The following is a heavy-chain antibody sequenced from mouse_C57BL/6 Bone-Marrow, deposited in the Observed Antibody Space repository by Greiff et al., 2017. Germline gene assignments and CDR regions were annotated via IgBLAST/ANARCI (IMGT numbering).Heavy chain of an antibody. CDR3: ARGYYGSSYAMDY. CDR2: IGPSDSET. D-gene: IGHD1-1*01. Sequence: VQLQQPGAELVRPGSSVKLSCKASGYTFTSYWMHWVKQRPIQGLEWIGNIGPSDSETHYNQKFKDKATLTVDKSSSTAYMQLSSLTSEDSAVYYCARGYYGSSYAMDYWGQGTSVTVSS. CDR1: GYTFTSYW. V-gene: IGHV1-52*01. J-gene: IGHJ4*01.